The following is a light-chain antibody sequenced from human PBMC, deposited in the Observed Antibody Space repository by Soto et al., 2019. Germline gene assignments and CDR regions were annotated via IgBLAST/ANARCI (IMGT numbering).Light chain of an antibody. CDR1: SSDVGGYNY. J-gene: IGLJ1*01. CDR2: DVS. CDR3: SSYTISSTLQV. V-gene: IGLV2-14*01. Sequence: QSVLTQPASVSGSPGQSITISCTGTSSDVGGYNYVSWYQQHPSKAPKLMIYDVSNRPSGVSNRFAGSKSGNTASLTISGLQAEDEADYYCSSYTISSTLQVFGTGTKLTVL.